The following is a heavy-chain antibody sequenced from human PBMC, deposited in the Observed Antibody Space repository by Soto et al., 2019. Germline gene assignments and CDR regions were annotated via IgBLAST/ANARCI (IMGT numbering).Heavy chain of an antibody. CDR2: IIPMLGIA. J-gene: IGHJ3*02. D-gene: IGHD2-21*01. CDR1: GGTFSTYS. V-gene: IGHV1-69*02. Sequence: QVQLVQSGAEVKKPGSAVKASCKDSGGTFSTYSMFWVRQAPGQGLEWMGRIIPMLGIANYAQKFQGRVTITADKSTGTAYMELSSLRSEDTALYYCTIGSWSGEVFDIWRQGTMVTVSS. CDR3: TIGSWSGEVFDI.